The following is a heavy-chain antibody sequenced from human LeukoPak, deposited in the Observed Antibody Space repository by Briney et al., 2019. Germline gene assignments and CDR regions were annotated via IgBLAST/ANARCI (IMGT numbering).Heavy chain of an antibody. D-gene: IGHD3-22*01. J-gene: IGHJ5*02. V-gene: IGHV4-39*01. Sequence: SETLSLTCTVSGGSISDSTYYWGWIRQPPGKGLEWIGTIYYTGKNYYNPSLKSRVIMSVDTSKNQFSLKLSSVTAADTAVYYCACLRDSSGDYVTPRWIDPWGQGTLVTVSS. CDR3: ACLRDSSGDYVTPRWIDP. CDR1: GGSISDSTYY. CDR2: IYYTGKN.